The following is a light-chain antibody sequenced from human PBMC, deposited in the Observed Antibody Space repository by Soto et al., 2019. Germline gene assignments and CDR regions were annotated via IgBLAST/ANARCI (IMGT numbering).Light chain of an antibody. Sequence: QSALTQPPSASGSPGQSVTISCTGTTSDVGGYNYVSWYQQHPGKAPKLLVYDVDKRPSGVPDRFFGSKSGNTASLTVSGLQAEDEADYYCSSYVGSNFHVLFGGGTKLTVL. J-gene: IGLJ2*01. V-gene: IGLV2-8*01. CDR2: DVD. CDR3: SSYVGSNFHVL. CDR1: TSDVGGYNY.